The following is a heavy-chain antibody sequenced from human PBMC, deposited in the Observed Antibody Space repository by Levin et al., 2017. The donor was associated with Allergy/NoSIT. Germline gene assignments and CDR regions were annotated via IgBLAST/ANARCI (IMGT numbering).Heavy chain of an antibody. CDR1: GYTFKNYG. CDR3: ARFVVTPVSYFYMDV. D-gene: IGHD2-2*01. CDR2: ISTHNGNT. Sequence: ASVKVSCKASGYTFKNYGISWVRQAPGQGLEWMGWISTHNGNTNYAQSFQGRVTMTTDTSTSTADMELRSLIADDTAVYYCARFVVTPVSYFYMDVWGKGTTVTVSS. V-gene: IGHV1-18*01. J-gene: IGHJ6*03.